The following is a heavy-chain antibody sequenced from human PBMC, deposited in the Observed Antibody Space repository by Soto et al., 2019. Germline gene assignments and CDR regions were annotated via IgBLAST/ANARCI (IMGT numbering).Heavy chain of an antibody. CDR3: AKLGSSSWSPHYYFDD. D-gene: IGHD2-2*01. CDR1: GFTFNNYA. V-gene: IGHV3-23*01. J-gene: IGHJ4*02. Sequence: EVQLLESGGGLVQPGGSLRLSCAASGFTFNNYAMGWVRQAPGKGLEWVSAITDSGDDTYYIDSVKGRFTISRDNSKSTLYLQMNSLSAEDTAIYYCAKLGSSSWSPHYYFDDWGQGTLVTVSS. CDR2: ITDSGDDT.